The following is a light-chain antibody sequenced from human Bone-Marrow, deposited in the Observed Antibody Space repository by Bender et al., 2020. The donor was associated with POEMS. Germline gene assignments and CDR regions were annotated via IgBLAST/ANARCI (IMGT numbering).Light chain of an antibody. Sequence: QSALTQPASVSGSPGQSITISCTGTSNNVGSYNLVSWYQQHPGKVPKLMIYEASKRPSGVSNRFSGSKSGNTASLTISGLQAEDEADYYCSSYAGTSSWVFGGGTKLTVL. CDR2: EAS. J-gene: IGLJ3*02. CDR3: SSYAGTSSWV. CDR1: SNNVGSYNL. V-gene: IGLV2-23*01.